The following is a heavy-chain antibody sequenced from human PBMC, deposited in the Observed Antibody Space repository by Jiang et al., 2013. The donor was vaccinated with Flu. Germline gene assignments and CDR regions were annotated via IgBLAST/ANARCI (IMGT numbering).Heavy chain of an antibody. CDR3: AREVMGGTVEASGAFDM. Sequence: VQPGGSLRLSXGSLWIHRQYYDVNWVRQAPGEGLEWVSYISGSGSFIYYADSIKGRFTISRDNTKNSLYLQLNSLRAEDTALYYCAREVMGGTVEASGAFDMWGQGTMVTVSS. D-gene: IGHD1-26*01. CDR2: ISGSGSFI. J-gene: IGHJ3*02. V-gene: IGHV3-48*03. CDR1: IHRQYYD.